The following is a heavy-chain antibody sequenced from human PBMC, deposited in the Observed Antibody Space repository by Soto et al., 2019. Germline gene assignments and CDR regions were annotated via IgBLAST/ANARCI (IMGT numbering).Heavy chain of an antibody. CDR3: ALGLRGYHIDS. V-gene: IGHV1-69*01. D-gene: IGHD2-15*01. CDR1: GDTLSNYA. J-gene: IGHJ4*02. CDR2: IIPIFGTT. Sequence: QVHLLQSGSEVKKPGSSVKVSCRASGDTLSNYAFSWVRQAPGQGLEWMGGIIPIFGTTSYAQKLQGRVILTADESTTTVYMELMSLRSEDTALYLCALGLRGYHIDSWGQGTQVTVSS.